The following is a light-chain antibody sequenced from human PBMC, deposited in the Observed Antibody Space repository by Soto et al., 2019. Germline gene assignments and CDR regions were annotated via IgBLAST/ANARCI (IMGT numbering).Light chain of an antibody. V-gene: IGKV3-11*01. CDR3: QQRSNWPPPLP. CDR1: QSVSSY. J-gene: IGKJ5*01. CDR2: DAS. Sequence: EIVLTQSPATLSLSPGERATLYCRASQSVSSYLAWYQQKPGQAPRLLIYDASNRATGIPARFSGSGSGTDFTLTISSLEPEDFAIYYCQQRSNWPPPLPFGQGTRLEIK.